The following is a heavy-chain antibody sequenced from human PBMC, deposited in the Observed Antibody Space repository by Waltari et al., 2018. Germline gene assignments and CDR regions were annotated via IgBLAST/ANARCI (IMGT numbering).Heavy chain of an antibody. V-gene: IGHV4-38-2*01. CDR2: IYHSGST. CDR3: ARRSYYYDSSGYYIAFDY. J-gene: IGHJ4*02. Sequence: QVQLQESGPGLVKPSETLSLTCAVSGYSISSGYYWGWIRQPPGTGLAWIGSIYHSGSTYYNPSLKSRVTISVDTSKNQFSLKLSSVTAADTAVYYCARRSYYYDSSGYYIAFDYWGQGTLVTVSS. D-gene: IGHD3-22*01. CDR1: GYSISSGYY.